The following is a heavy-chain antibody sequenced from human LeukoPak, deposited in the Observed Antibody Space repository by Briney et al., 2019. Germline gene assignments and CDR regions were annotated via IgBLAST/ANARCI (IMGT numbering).Heavy chain of an antibody. CDR1: GFTFSSYA. V-gene: IGHV3-23*01. Sequence: GGSLRLSCAASGFTFSSYAMSWVRQAPGKGLEWVSAISDSGAGTYYAAAVKGRFTISRHNSKNTLYLQMNSLRAEDTAVYYCAKDPNVYYYGSGRGYFDYWGQGTLVTVSS. CDR2: ISDSGAGT. D-gene: IGHD3-10*01. CDR3: AKDPNVYYYGSGRGYFDY. J-gene: IGHJ4*02.